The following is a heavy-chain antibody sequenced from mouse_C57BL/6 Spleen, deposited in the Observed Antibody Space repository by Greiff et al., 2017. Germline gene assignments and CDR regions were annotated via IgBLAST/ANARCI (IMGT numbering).Heavy chain of an antibody. V-gene: IGHV1-15*01. CDR2: IVPETGGT. CDR1: GYTFTDYE. Sequence: QVQLQQSGAELVRPGASVTLSCKASGYTFTDYEMHWVKQTPVHGLEWIGAIVPETGGTAYNQKFKGKAILTADKSYSPAYLELRMLTSEDSAVYYCTRWGYYGRYFDYWGQGTTLTVSS. D-gene: IGHD1-1*01. CDR3: TRWGYYGRYFDY. J-gene: IGHJ2*01.